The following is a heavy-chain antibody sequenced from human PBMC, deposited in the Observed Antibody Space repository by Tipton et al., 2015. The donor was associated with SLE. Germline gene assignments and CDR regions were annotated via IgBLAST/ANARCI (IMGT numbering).Heavy chain of an antibody. V-gene: IGHV4-34*01. D-gene: IGHD3-10*01. CDR3: ARALVKIGRMVRAEIAAFDI. CDR2: INNSGST. CDR1: EFSFSSYY. Sequence: LRLSCAASEFSFSSYYMHWIRQPPGKGREWIGEINNSGSTNYNPSLKSRVTISLDTSKTHFSLKLSSVTAADTAVYYCARALVKIGRMVRAEIAAFDIWGQGTMVTFSS. J-gene: IGHJ3*02.